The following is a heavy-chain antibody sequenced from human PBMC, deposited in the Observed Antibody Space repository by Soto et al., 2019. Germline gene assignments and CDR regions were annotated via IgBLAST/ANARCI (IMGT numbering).Heavy chain of an antibody. V-gene: IGHV1-3*01. Sequence: ASVKVSCKASGYTFTSYAMHWVRQAPGQRLEWMGWINAGNGNTKYSQKFQGRVTMTTDTSTSTAYMELRSLRSDDTAVYYCARAAYYDSSGYPLGAFDIWGQGTMVTVSS. J-gene: IGHJ3*02. CDR1: GYTFTSYA. CDR2: INAGNGNT. CDR3: ARAAYYDSSGYPLGAFDI. D-gene: IGHD3-22*01.